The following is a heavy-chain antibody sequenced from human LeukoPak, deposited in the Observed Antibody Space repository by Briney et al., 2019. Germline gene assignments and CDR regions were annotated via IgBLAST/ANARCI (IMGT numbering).Heavy chain of an antibody. J-gene: IGHJ6*03. V-gene: IGHV1-69*06. D-gene: IGHD6-6*01. CDR3: VREFGSIAARGALFSYYYYYYMDV. CDR1: GGTFSSYA. CDR2: IIPIFGTA. Sequence: SVKVSCKASGGTFSSYAISWVRQAPGQGLEWMGGIIPIFGTANYAQKFQGRVTITADKSTSTAYMELSSLRSEDTAVYYCVREFGSIAARGALFSYYYYYYMDVWGKGTTVTVSS.